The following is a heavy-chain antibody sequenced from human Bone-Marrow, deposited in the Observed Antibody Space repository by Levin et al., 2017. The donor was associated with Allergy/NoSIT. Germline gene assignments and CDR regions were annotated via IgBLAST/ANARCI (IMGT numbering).Heavy chain of an antibody. D-gene: IGHD3-10*01. J-gene: IGHJ4*02. V-gene: IGHV4-39*01. Sequence: SETLSLTCTVSGGSISSSSYYWGWIRQPPGKGLEWIGSIYYSGSTYYNPSLKSRVTISVDTSKNQFSLKLSSVTAADTAVYYCANLWFGELTFDYWGQGTLVTVSS. CDR1: GGSISSSSYY. CDR2: IYYSGST. CDR3: ANLWFGELTFDY.